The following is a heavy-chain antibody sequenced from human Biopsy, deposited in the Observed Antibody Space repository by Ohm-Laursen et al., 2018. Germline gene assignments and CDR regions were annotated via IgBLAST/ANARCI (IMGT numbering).Heavy chain of an antibody. Sequence: SETLSLTCSVSGGSISSYYWSWIRQPPGKGLEWIGYIYYTGSTNYNPSLKSRVTISVDTSMNPLSLRLTSMTAADTAVYYCARHAPSYSGSYWRYFDLWGRGTLVTVSS. D-gene: IGHD1-26*01. CDR1: GGSISSYY. V-gene: IGHV4-59*08. J-gene: IGHJ2*01. CDR2: IYYTGST. CDR3: ARHAPSYSGSYWRYFDL.